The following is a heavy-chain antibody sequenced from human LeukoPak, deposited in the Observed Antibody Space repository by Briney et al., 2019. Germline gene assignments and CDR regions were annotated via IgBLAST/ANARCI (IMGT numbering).Heavy chain of an antibody. D-gene: IGHD6-19*01. CDR2: INHSGST. CDR3: ARGGPNSSGWRIDY. J-gene: IGHJ4*02. CDR1: GGSFSGYY. V-gene: IGHV4-34*01. Sequence: SETLSLTCAVYGGSFSGYYWSWIRQPPGKGLEWIGEINHSGSTNYNPSLKSRVTISVDASKNQFSLKLSSVTAADTAVYYCARGGPNSSGWRIDYWGQGTLVTVSS.